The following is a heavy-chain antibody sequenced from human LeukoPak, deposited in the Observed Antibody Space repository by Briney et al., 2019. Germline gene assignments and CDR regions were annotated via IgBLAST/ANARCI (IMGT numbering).Heavy chain of an antibody. CDR1: GFTFSSYA. CDR2: IIGSGGST. Sequence: GGSLRLSCAASGFTFSSYAMSWVRQAPGKGLEWVSAIIGSGGSTYYADSVKGRFTISRDNSKDTMYLQMNSLRAEDTAVYYCAVGLTTVTTRTSYWGQGTLVTVSS. CDR3: AVGLTTVTTRTSY. V-gene: IGHV3-23*01. D-gene: IGHD4-17*01. J-gene: IGHJ4*02.